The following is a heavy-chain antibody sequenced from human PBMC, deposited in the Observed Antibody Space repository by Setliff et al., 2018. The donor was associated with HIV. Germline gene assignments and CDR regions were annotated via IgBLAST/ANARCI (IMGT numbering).Heavy chain of an antibody. CDR3: ARVGVGATVFFDY. CDR2: ISSSSTYI. Sequence: SLRLSCAASGFTFSSYSMSWVRQAPGKGLEWVSSISSSSTYIYYADSVRGRFTISRDNAKNSLYLQMNSLRAEDTAVYYCARVGVGATVFFDYWGQGTLVTVSS. D-gene: IGHD1-26*01. V-gene: IGHV3-21*01. CDR1: GFTFSSYS. J-gene: IGHJ4*02.